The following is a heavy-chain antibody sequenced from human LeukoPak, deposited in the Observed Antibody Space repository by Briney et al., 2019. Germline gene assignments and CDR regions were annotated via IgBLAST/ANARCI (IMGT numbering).Heavy chain of an antibody. V-gene: IGHV1-24*01. J-gene: IGHJ4*02. D-gene: IGHD3-22*01. Sequence: ASVKVSCKVSGYTLTELSMHWVRQAPGKGLEWMGGFDPEDGETIYAQKFQGRVTMTEDTSTDTAYMELSSLRSEDTVVYYCATYRYYDSSGYPSSPLYWGQGTLVTVSS. CDR3: ATYRYYDSSGYPSSPLY. CDR2: FDPEDGET. CDR1: GYTLTELS.